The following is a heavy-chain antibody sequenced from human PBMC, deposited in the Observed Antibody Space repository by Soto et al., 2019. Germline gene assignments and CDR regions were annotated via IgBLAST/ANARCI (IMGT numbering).Heavy chain of an antibody. CDR3: ARGLRSDYYYGMDV. Sequence: ASVKVSCKASGGTFSSYAISWVRQAPGQGLEWMGGIIPIFGTANYAQKFQGRVTITADESTGTAYMELSSLRSEDTAVYYCARGLRSDYYYGMDVWGQGTTVTV. D-gene: IGHD3-3*01. CDR1: GGTFSSYA. V-gene: IGHV1-69*13. CDR2: IIPIFGTA. J-gene: IGHJ6*02.